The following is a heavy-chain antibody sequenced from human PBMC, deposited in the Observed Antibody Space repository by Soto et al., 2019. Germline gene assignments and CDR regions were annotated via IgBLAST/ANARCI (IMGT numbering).Heavy chain of an antibody. Sequence: PETRPLTCTASGRSISRYYWSSTRPPPRKRLEWSGYLYYSWSTNYNPPLKSRVTISVDTSKTQFSLELSSVTAADTAVYYCASLPVLRFLEWYDYYYYMDVWGKGTTVTVSS. CDR2: LYYSWST. V-gene: IGHV4-59*08. CDR3: ASLPVLRFLEWYDYYYYMDV. J-gene: IGHJ6*03. CDR1: GRSISRYY. D-gene: IGHD3-3*01.